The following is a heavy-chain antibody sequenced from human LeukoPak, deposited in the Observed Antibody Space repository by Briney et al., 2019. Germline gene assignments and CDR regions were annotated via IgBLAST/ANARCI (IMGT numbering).Heavy chain of an antibody. CDR1: GFSFSDYY. J-gene: IGHJ4*02. CDR3: ASGTTDGRHVVVPAAVNY. Sequence: PGGSLRLSCAASGFSFSDYYMSWIRQAPGKGLEWVSYISSSGSYIYYADSVKGRFTISRDNAKNSLYLQMNSLRAEDTAVYYCASGTTDGRHVVVPAAVNYWGQGTLVTVFS. V-gene: IGHV3-11*04. CDR2: ISSSGSYI. D-gene: IGHD2-2*01.